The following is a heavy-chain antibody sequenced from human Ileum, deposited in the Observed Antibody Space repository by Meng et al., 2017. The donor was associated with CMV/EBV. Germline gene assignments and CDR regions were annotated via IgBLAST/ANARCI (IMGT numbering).Heavy chain of an antibody. CDR2: INPDGGTI. CDR1: GFSFTDTW. D-gene: IGHD1-7*01. V-gene: IGHV3-74*01. Sequence: LLVESGGGLVQPGGSLRLSCAASGFSFTDTWMHWVRQTPGKGLVWVSRINPDGGTINYADSVKGRFTISRDNAKNTLYLQMNNLRDEDTAVYYCATAGNYRLDHWGQGTLVTVSS. J-gene: IGHJ4*02. CDR3: ATAGNYRLDH.